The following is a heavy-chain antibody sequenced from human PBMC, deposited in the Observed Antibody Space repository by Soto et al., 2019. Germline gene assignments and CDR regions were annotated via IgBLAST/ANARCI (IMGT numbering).Heavy chain of an antibody. CDR1: GYTLTELS. CDR3: AGFGVTAHGAFDI. D-gene: IGHD3-3*01. J-gene: IGHJ3*02. Sequence: ASVKVSCKVSGYTLTELSMHWVRQAPGKGLEWMGGFDPEDGETIYAQKFQGRVTMTEDTSTDTAYMELRSLRSDDTAVYYCAGFGVTAHGAFDIWGQGTMVTVSS. V-gene: IGHV1-24*01. CDR2: FDPEDGET.